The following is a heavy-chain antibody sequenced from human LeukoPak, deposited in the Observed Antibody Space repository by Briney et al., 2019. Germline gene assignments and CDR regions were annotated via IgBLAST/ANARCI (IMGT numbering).Heavy chain of an antibody. CDR1: RGSTSRSSYY. J-gene: IGHJ4*02. Sequence: SEALSLTCTVTRGSTSRSSYYGGSIRQPPGKGQEWIVSIYYSESTYYNPSLKSQVTISVDTSKTQFSLKLSSVTAADTAVYYCAREPREETVRGVPPVWGQGTLVTVSS. CDR2: IYYSEST. CDR3: AREPREETVRGVPPV. D-gene: IGHD3-10*01. V-gene: IGHV4-39*07.